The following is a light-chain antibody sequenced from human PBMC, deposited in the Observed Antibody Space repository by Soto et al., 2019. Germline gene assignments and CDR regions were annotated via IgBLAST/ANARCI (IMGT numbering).Light chain of an antibody. V-gene: IGLV2-14*03. CDR2: EVS. J-gene: IGLJ3*02. CDR1: ISDVGGYHY. CDR3: SSYTSDTTVV. Sequence: QSALTQPASVSGSPGQSITISCTGTISDVGGYHYVSWYQQHPGKAPKLMIFEVSNRPSGVSSRFSGSKSGNTASLTISGLQAEDEAAYYCSSYTSDTTVVFGGGTQLTVL.